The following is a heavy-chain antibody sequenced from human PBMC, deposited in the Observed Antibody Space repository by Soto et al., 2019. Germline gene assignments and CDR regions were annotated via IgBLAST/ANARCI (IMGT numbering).Heavy chain of an antibody. CDR2: DYYSGTT. CDR3: VTVNLVGAAYYFDY. CDR1: GGSIRNGDYY. Sequence: QVQLQEWGPGLVKPSQTLSLTCTVSGGSIRNGDYYWGWIRQPPGKGLEWIGYDYYSGTTYSTPSLKSRVTISVDTSENEFSLRLSSVTAAATAVYYCVTVNLVGAAYYFDYWGPGTLVTVSS. V-gene: IGHV4-30-4*01. J-gene: IGHJ4*02. D-gene: IGHD1-26*01.